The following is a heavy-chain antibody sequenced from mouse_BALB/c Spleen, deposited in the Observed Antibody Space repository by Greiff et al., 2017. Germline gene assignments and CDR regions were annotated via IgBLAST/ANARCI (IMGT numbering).Heavy chain of an antibody. CDR1: GFTFSSFG. CDR3: ASRYYRYDEGFAY. D-gene: IGHD2-14*01. V-gene: IGHV5-17*02. Sequence: DVKLVESGGGLVQPGGSRKLSCAASGFTFSSFGMHWVRQAPEKGLEWVAYISSGSSTIYYADTVKGRFTISRDNPKNTLFLQMTSLRSEDTAMYYCASRYYRYDEGFAYWGQGTLVTVSA. CDR2: ISSGSSTI. J-gene: IGHJ3*01.